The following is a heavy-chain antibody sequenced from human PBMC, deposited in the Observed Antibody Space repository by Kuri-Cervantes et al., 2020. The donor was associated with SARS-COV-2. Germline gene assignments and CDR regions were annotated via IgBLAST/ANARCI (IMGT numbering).Heavy chain of an antibody. CDR2: IYHSGST. CDR3: ARDGRAYCGGDCGLFDY. J-gene: IGHJ4*02. D-gene: IGHD2-21*02. Sequence: TLSLTCAVSGGSISSSTWWSWVRQPPGKGLEWIGEIYHSGSTNYNPSLKSRVTISVDTSKNQFSLKLSSVTAADTAVYCCARDGRAYCGGDCGLFDYWGQGTLVTVSS. V-gene: IGHV4-4*01. CDR1: GGSISSSTW.